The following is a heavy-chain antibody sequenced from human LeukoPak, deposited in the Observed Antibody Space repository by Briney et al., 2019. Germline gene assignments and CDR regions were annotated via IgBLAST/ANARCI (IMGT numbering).Heavy chain of an antibody. CDR3: ARGGGGVTSYYYYYMDV. J-gene: IGHJ6*03. Sequence: SETLSLTCTVSGGSISSYYRSWIRQPAGKGLEWIGRIYTSGSTNYNPSLKSRVTMSVDTSKNQFSLKLSSVAAADTAVYYCARGGGGVTSYYYYYMDVWGKGTTVTVSS. CDR2: IYTSGST. D-gene: IGHD2-8*02. CDR1: GGSISSYY. V-gene: IGHV4-4*07.